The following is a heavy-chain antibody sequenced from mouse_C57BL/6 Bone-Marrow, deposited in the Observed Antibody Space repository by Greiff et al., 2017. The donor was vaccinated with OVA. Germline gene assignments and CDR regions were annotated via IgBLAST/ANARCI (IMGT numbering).Heavy chain of an antibody. Sequence: VQLQQSGAELVRPGASVTLSCKASGYTFTDYEMHWVKQTPVHGLEWIGAIDPETGGTAYNQKVKGKAILTADKSSSTAYMELRSLTSEDSAVYYCTSRQLRLRRDYWGQGTTLTVSS. CDR3: TSRQLRLRRDY. CDR1: GYTFTDYE. V-gene: IGHV1-15*01. J-gene: IGHJ2*01. CDR2: IDPETGGT. D-gene: IGHD3-2*02.